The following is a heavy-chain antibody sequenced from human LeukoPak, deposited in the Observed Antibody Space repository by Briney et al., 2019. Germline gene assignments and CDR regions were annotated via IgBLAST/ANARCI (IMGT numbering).Heavy chain of an antibody. CDR3: ARDSVIVGATGFDY. J-gene: IGHJ4*02. Sequence: GGSLRLSCAASGYTFTSYGISWVRQAPGQGLEWMGWISAYNGNANYAQKLQGRVTMTTDTSTSTAYMELRSLRSDDTAVYYCARDSVIVGATGFDYWGQGTLDTVSS. V-gene: IGHV1-18*01. D-gene: IGHD1-26*01. CDR1: GYTFTSYG. CDR2: ISAYNGNA.